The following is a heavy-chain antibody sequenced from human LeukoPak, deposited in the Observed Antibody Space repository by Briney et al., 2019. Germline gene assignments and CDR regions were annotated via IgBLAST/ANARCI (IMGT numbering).Heavy chain of an antibody. Sequence: GGSLRLSCAASGFTFSSYNLNWVRQAPGMGLEWVSSITVSSTYISYADSVKGRFTISRDNAKNSLYLQMNSLRAEDTAVYYCATGHHSSSWYADSRGQGTLVTVSS. CDR1: GFTFSSYN. J-gene: IGHJ4*02. D-gene: IGHD6-13*01. CDR3: ATGHHSSSWYADS. V-gene: IGHV3-21*01. CDR2: ITVSSTYI.